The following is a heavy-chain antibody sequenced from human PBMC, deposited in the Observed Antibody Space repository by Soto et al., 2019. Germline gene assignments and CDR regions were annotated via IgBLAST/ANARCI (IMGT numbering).Heavy chain of an antibody. CDR1: EGTFNRYT. J-gene: IGHJ4*02. D-gene: IGHD3-10*01. CDR3: ATTYGSGSAHFDS. CDR2: VNPIVGMS. Sequence: QVQLVQSGAEVKKPGSSVRVSCSASEGTFNRYTINWVRQAPGQRLEWVGRVNPIVGMSSSASKFQGRVSMSADKSTSTAYMALTSLKSEDTAVYYCATTYGSGSAHFDSWGQGTLVTVS. V-gene: IGHV1-69*02.